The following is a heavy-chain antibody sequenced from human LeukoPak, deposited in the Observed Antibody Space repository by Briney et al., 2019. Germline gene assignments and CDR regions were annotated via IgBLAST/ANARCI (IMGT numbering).Heavy chain of an antibody. V-gene: IGHV3-21*01. D-gene: IGHD6-19*01. Sequence: GGSLRLSCAASGFTFSSYSMNWARQAPGKGLEWVSSISSSSSYIYYADSVKGRFTISRDNAKNSLYLQMNSLRAEDTAAYYCAKSPTGSGWFYFDSWGQGTLVTVSS. J-gene: IGHJ4*02. CDR3: AKSPTGSGWFYFDS. CDR2: ISSSSSYI. CDR1: GFTFSSYS.